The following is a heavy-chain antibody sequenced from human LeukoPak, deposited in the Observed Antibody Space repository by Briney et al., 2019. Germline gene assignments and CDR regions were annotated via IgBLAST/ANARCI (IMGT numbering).Heavy chain of an antibody. V-gene: IGHV1-2*02. CDR1: GYTFTGYY. Sequence: ASVKVSCKASGYTFTGYYMHWVRQAPRQGLEWMGWINPNSGGTNYAQKFQGRVTMTRDTSISTAYMELSRLRSDDTAVYYCARTLGLVGDAFDIWGQGTMVTVSS. D-gene: IGHD6-6*01. J-gene: IGHJ3*02. CDR2: INPNSGGT. CDR3: ARTLGLVGDAFDI.